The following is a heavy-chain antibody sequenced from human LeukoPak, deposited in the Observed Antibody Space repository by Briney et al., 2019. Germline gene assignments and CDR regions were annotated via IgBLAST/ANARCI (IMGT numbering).Heavy chain of an antibody. J-gene: IGHJ4*02. CDR1: GGSISSYY. Sequence: SETLSLTCTASGGSISSYYWSWIRQPPGKGLEWIGYIYYSGSTNYNPSLKSRVTISVDTSKNQFSLKLSSVTAADTAVYYCARSAGIQLWSYGYWGQGTLVTVSS. D-gene: IGHD5-18*01. CDR2: IYYSGST. V-gene: IGHV4-59*01. CDR3: ARSAGIQLWSYGY.